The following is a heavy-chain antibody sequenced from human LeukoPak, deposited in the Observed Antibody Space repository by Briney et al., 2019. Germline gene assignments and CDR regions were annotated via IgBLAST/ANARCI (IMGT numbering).Heavy chain of an antibody. D-gene: IGHD5-12*01. CDR3: ARVASRFNWLDP. V-gene: IGHV4-59*01. CDR2: IYYSGST. CDR1: GGSISSYY. Sequence: SETLSLTCTVSGGSISSYYWSWIRQPPGEGLEWIGYIYYSGSTNYNPSLKNRVTISVDTSKNQFSLNLTSVTAADTAVYYCARVASRFNWLDPWGQGTLVSVSS. J-gene: IGHJ5*02.